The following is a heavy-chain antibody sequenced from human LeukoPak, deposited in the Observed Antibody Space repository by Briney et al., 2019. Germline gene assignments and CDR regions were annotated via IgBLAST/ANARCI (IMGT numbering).Heavy chain of an antibody. CDR1: GGSISSSNYY. CDR3: ARVSSGWYQDWYFDL. Sequence: PSETLSLTCTVSGGSISSSNYYWGWIRQPPGKGLEWIGRIETSGNTNYKPSLKSRVTMSVDTSKNQFSLKLSTVTAADTAVYYCARVSSGWYQDWYFDLWGRGTLVTVSS. CDR2: IETSGNT. V-gene: IGHV4-39*07. D-gene: IGHD6-13*01. J-gene: IGHJ2*01.